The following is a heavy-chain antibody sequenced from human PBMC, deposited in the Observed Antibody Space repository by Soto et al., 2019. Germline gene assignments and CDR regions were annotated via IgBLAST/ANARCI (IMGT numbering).Heavy chain of an antibody. CDR3: ARGRRSTVVKAWYFDL. D-gene: IGHD2-15*01. J-gene: IGHJ2*01. CDR2: INHSGST. V-gene: IGHV4-34*01. CDR1: GGSFSGYY. Sequence: QVQLQQWGAGLLKPSETLSLTCAVYGGSFSGYYWSWIRQPPGKGLEWIGEINHSGSTNYNPSLKSRVTISVDTSKNPFSLKLSSVTAADTAVYYCARGRRSTVVKAWYFDLWGRGTLVTVSS.